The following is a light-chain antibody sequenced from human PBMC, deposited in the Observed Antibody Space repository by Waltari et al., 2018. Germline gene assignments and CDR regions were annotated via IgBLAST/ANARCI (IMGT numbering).Light chain of an antibody. CDR2: WAS. CDR3: QQYYGTLRS. Sequence: DIVMTQSPDLLAVSVRERAPISCNPTQSLTYKANKRNYLAWYQKKFGQPPKLLIYWASIRESGVPDRFTGSGSGKEFTLTITNLQAEDVAVYYCQQYYGTLRSFGQGTRLEIK. V-gene: IGKV4-1*01. J-gene: IGKJ1*01. CDR1: QSLTYKANKRNY.